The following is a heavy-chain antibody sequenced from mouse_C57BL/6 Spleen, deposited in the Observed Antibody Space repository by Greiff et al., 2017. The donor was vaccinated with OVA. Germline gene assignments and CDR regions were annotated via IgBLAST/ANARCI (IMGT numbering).Heavy chain of an antibody. CDR3: ARGLYDYDGSY. D-gene: IGHD2-4*01. J-gene: IGHJ3*01. CDR2: INPSNGRT. CDR1: GYTFTSHW. V-gene: IGHV1S81*02. Sequence: QVQLQQPGAELVKPGASVKLSCKASGYTFTSHWMHWVKPRPGQGLDWIGEINPSNGRTNYNEKFKSKATLTVDKSSSTAYMQLSSLTSEDSAVYYCARGLYDYDGSYWGQGTLVTVSA.